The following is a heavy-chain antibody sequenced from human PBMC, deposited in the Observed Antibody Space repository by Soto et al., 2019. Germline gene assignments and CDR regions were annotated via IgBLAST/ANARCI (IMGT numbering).Heavy chain of an antibody. CDR1: GYTFTSYA. J-gene: IGHJ4*02. Sequence: ASVKVSCKASGYTFTSYAMHWVRQAPGQRLEWMGWINAGNGNTKYSQKFQGRVTITRDTSASTAYMELSSLRSEDTAVYYCARAYSSGWYSFDYWGQGTLVTVSS. D-gene: IGHD6-19*01. CDR2: INAGNGNT. CDR3: ARAYSSGWYSFDY. V-gene: IGHV1-3*01.